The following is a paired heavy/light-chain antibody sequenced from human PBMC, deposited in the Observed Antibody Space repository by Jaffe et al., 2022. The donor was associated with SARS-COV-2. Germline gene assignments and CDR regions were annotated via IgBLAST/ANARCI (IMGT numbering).Light chain of an antibody. CDR3: HQYGSSPQT. CDR2: GAS. V-gene: IGKV3-20*01. Sequence: IVLTQSPGTLSLSPGERATLSCGASQSVSSNHLAWFQQKPGQAPRLLIYGASSRATGIPDRFWGSGSGTDFTLTISGLEPEDFAVYYCHQYGSSPQTFGQGTKVEIK. CDR1: QSVSSNH. J-gene: IGKJ1*01.
Heavy chain of an antibody. Sequence: QVRLQESGPGLVKPSETLSLTCTVSGGSVSSANHYWSWIRQPPGKGLEWIGYIYYNGTTNNYNPSLSSRLTISVDRSKNQFSLKLSSVTAADTAVYYCARDSWDATTWYSLDYWGQGTLVTVSS. CDR1: GGSVSSANHY. D-gene: IGHD2-15*01. J-gene: IGHJ4*02. CDR3: ARDSWDATTWYSLDY. V-gene: IGHV4-61*01. CDR2: IYYNGTTN.